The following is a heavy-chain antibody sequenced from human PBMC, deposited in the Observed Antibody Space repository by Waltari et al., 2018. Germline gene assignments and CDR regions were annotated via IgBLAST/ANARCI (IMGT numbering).Heavy chain of an antibody. V-gene: IGHV3-48*04. CDR3: AREDVQEPPTMYSSGWYGVDY. Sequence: EVQLVESGGGLVQPGGSLRLSCAASGFTFSSYSMNWVRQAPGKGLEWVSYISSSSSTRYYADSVKGRCTISRDNAKNSLYLQMNSLRAEDTAVYYCAREDVQEPPTMYSSGWYGVDYWGQGTLVTVSS. J-gene: IGHJ4*02. CDR1: GFTFSSYS. D-gene: IGHD6-19*01. CDR2: ISSSSSTR.